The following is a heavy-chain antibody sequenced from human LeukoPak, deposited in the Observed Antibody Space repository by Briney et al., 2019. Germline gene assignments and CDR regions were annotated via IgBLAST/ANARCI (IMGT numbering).Heavy chain of an antibody. V-gene: IGHV3-21*01. Sequence: GGSLRLSCAASGFTFSSYSMNWVRQAPGKGLEWVSSISSSSSYIYYAGSVKGRFTISRDNAKNSLYLQMNSLRAEDTAVYYCARAKVDYWGQGTLVTVSS. CDR1: GFTFSSYS. J-gene: IGHJ4*02. CDR3: ARAKVDY. CDR2: ISSSSSYI.